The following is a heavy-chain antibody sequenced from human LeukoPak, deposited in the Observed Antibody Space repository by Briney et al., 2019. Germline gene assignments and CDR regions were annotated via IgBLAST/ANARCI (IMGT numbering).Heavy chain of an antibody. D-gene: IGHD6-13*01. Sequence: GASVKVSCKASGGTFSSYAISWVRQAPGQGLEWMGRIIPIFGTANYAQKFQGRVTITTDESTSTAYMELSSLSSEDTAVYYCARGIAAAGMDYYYYMDVWGKGTTVTVSS. CDR1: GGTFSSYA. CDR2: IIPIFGTA. J-gene: IGHJ6*03. V-gene: IGHV1-69*05. CDR3: ARGIAAAGMDYYYYMDV.